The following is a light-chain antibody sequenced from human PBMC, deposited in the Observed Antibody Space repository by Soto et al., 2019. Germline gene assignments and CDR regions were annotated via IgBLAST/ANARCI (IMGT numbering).Light chain of an antibody. V-gene: IGKV1-27*01. CDR1: QGISNY. Sequence: IQMTQSPSAIAAPVGGRVTIPCRASQGISNYLAWYQQKPGKVPKLLIYAASTLQSGVPSRFSGSGSGTDFTLTISSLQPEEVATYYCQKYNSAPRTFGQGTKV. J-gene: IGKJ1*01. CDR3: QKYNSAPRT. CDR2: AAS.